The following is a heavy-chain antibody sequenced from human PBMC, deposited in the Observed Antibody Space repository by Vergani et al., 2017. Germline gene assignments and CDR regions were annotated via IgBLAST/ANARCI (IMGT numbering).Heavy chain of an antibody. CDR3: ARGPRTPRKQWLVRAGWFDP. D-gene: IGHD6-19*01. V-gene: IGHV4-34*09. CDR1: GGSFSGYY. J-gene: IGHJ5*02. Sequence: QVQLQESGPGLAKPSQTLSLTCAVYGGSFSGYYWSWIRQPPGKGREWSGEFIQSGSTNYNPSPKSAVAMSVDPSKTQCSLKLSSVTAADTAVYYCARGPRTPRKQWLVRAGWFDPWGQGTLVTVSS. CDR2: FIQSGST.